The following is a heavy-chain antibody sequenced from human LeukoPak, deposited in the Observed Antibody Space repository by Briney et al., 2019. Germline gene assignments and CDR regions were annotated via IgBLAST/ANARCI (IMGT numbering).Heavy chain of an antibody. J-gene: IGHJ6*02. CDR2: ISYDGSNK. CDR3: AKAGYSSSWYHYYYYGMDV. V-gene: IGHV3-30*18. D-gene: IGHD6-13*01. Sequence: GGSLRLSCAASGFTFSSYGMHWVRQAPGKGLEWVAVISYDGSNKYYADSVKGRFTISRDNSKNTLYLQMNSLRAEDTAVYYCAKAGYSSSWYHYYYYGMDVWGQGTTVTVSS. CDR1: GFTFSSYG.